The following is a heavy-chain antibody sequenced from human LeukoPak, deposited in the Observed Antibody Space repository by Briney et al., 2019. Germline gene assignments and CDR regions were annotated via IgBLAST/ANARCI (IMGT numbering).Heavy chain of an antibody. CDR3: AGIAAEMEHAFDI. CDR2: IYYSGST. J-gene: IGHJ3*02. D-gene: IGHD6-13*01. V-gene: IGHV4-59*13. Sequence: SETLSLTCTVSGGSISSYYWSWIRQPPGKGLEWIGYIYYSGSTNYNPSLKSRVTISVDTSKNQFPLKLSSVTAADTAVYYCAGIAAEMEHAFDIWGQETMVTVSS. CDR1: GGSISSYY.